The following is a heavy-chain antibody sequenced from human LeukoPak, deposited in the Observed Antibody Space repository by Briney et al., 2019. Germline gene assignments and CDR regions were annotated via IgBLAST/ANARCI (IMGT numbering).Heavy chain of an antibody. D-gene: IGHD3-10*01. CDR1: GFTFSSYA. Sequence: GGSLRLSCAASGFTFSSYAMSWVRQAPGKGLEWVSAISGSGGSTYYADSVKGRFTISRDNSKNTLYLQMNSLRAEDTAVYYCAKAGDPNVLLWFGALGYWGQGTLVTVSS. J-gene: IGHJ4*02. V-gene: IGHV3-23*01. CDR2: ISGSGGST. CDR3: AKAGDPNVLLWFGALGY.